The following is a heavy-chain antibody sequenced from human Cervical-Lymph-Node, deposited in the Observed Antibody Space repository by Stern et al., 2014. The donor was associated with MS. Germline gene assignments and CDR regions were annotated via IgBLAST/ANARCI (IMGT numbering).Heavy chain of an antibody. J-gene: IGHJ6*02. CDR2: IWYDGSNK. D-gene: IGHD3-9*01. V-gene: IGHV3-33*01. CDR1: GFTFSSYG. CDR3: ARAQEYYDILTGYRPYYYYGMDV. Sequence: VQLVESGGGVVQPGRSLRLSCAASGFTFSSYGMHWVRQAPGKGLEWVAVIWYDGSNKYYADSVKARFTISRDNSKNTLYLQMNSLRAEDTAVYYCARAQEYYDILTGYRPYYYYGMDVWGQGTTVTVSS.